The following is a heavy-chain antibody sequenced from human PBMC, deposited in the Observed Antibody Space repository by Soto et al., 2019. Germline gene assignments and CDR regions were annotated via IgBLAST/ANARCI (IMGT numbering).Heavy chain of an antibody. CDR1: GYTFSNND. Sequence: QAQLAQSGAEVKKPGASVKVSCKASGYTFSNNDINWVRQAPGQGLEWMGWVNPNSGNTGYAQKFQGRVTMTRDTPTTTAYMELSSLRSEDTAVYYCARVTRTWFFDLWGRGTLVTVSS. J-gene: IGHJ2*01. CDR2: VNPNSGNT. V-gene: IGHV1-8*01. CDR3: ARVTRTWFFDL.